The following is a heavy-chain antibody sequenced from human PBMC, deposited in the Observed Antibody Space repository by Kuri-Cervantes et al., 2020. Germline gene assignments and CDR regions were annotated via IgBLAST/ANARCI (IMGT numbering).Heavy chain of an antibody. CDR3: ARGSMGWFGESTRLDY. CDR2: IYHSGST. D-gene: IGHD3-10*01. Sequence: GSLRLSCAASGFTFSSYAMSWVRQAPGKGLEWIGEIYHSGSTNYNPSLKSRVTISVDKSKNHFSLKLSSVTAADTAVYYCARGSMGWFGESTRLDYWGQGTLVTVSS. CDR1: GFTFSSYAM. J-gene: IGHJ4*02. V-gene: IGHV4-4*02.